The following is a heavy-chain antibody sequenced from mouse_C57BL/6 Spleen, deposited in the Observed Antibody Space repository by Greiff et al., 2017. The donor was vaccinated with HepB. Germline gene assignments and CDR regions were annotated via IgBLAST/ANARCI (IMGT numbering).Heavy chain of an antibody. CDR2: ISYDGSN. D-gene: IGHD1-1*01. J-gene: IGHJ2*01. CDR1: GYSITSGYY. Sequence: EVKLVESGPGLVKPSQSLSLTCSVTGYSITSGYYWNWIRQFPGNKLEWMGYISYDGSNNYNPSLKNRISITRDTSKNQFFLKLNSVTTEDTATYYCASENYYGRNLYWGQGTTLTVSS. CDR3: ASENYYGRNLY. V-gene: IGHV3-6*01.